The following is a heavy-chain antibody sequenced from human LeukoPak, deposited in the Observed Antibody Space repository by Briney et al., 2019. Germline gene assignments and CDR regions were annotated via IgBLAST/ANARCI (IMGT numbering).Heavy chain of an antibody. CDR3: ATSFQYSSGWYDA. CDR1: GGSISSYY. Sequence: SETLSLTCTVSGGSISSYYWGWIRQPPGKGLEWIGYIYYSGSTNYNPSLKSRVTISVDTSKNQFSLKLSSVTAADTAVYYCATSFQYSSGWYDAWGQGTLVTVSS. D-gene: IGHD6-19*01. V-gene: IGHV4-59*08. J-gene: IGHJ5*02. CDR2: IYYSGST.